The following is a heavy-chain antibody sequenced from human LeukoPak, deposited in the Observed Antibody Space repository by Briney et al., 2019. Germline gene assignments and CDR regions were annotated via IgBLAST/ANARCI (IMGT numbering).Heavy chain of an antibody. CDR3: ARDGNIGIAAAGTSWFDP. D-gene: IGHD6-13*01. CDR2: ISAYNGNT. CDR1: GGTFSSYA. J-gene: IGHJ5*02. Sequence: ASVKVSCKASGGTFSSYAISWVRQAPGQGLEWMGWISAYNGNTNYAQKLQGRVTMTTDTSTSTAYMELRSLRSDDTAVYYCARDGNIGIAAAGTSWFDPWGQGTLVTVSS. V-gene: IGHV1-18*01.